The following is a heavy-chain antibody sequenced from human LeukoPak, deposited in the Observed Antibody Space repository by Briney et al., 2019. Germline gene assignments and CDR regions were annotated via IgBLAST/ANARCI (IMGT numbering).Heavy chain of an antibody. Sequence: PGGSLRVSCAASGFTFSSYNMNWVRQAPGKGLEWVSYISSSSSTIYYADSVKGRFTVSRDNAKNSLYLQMNSLRAEDTAVYFCARVECSSTGCYFDYWGQGTLVTVSS. CDR2: ISSSSSTI. D-gene: IGHD2-2*01. CDR1: GFTFSSYN. CDR3: ARVECSSTGCYFDY. J-gene: IGHJ4*02. V-gene: IGHV3-48*01.